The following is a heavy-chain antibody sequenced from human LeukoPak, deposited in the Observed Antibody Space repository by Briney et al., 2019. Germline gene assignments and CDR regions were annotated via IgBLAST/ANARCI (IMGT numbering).Heavy chain of an antibody. CDR2: VYYSGST. CDR3: ARPGLYGGYGRGFDY. V-gene: IGHV4-59*08. J-gene: IGHJ4*02. Sequence: SETLSLTCTVSGGSISTYYWTWIRQPPGKELEWIGYVYYSGSTTYNPSLKGRVTMSVDTSQNQFSLKLTSVTAADTAVYYCARPGLYGGYGRGFDYWGQGTLVTVSS. CDR1: GGSISTYY. D-gene: IGHD5-12*01.